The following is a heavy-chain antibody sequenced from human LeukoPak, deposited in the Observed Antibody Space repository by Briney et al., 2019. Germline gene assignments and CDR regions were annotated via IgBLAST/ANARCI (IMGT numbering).Heavy chain of an antibody. CDR1: GGTFSSYA. D-gene: IGHD1-26*01. Sequence: RASVKVSCKASGGTFSSYAISWVRQAPGQWLEWMGGIIPIFGTANYAQKFQGRVTITTDESASTAYMELSSLRSEDTAVYYCARVGRATDAFDIWGQGTMVTVSS. J-gene: IGHJ3*02. V-gene: IGHV1-69*05. CDR2: IIPIFGTA. CDR3: ARVGRATDAFDI.